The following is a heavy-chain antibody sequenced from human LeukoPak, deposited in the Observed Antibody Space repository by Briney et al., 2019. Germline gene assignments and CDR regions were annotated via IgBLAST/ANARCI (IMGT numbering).Heavy chain of an antibody. CDR3: ARDGGGSPDY. Sequence: GGSLRLSCAASGFTFSSYAMHWVRQAPGKGLEYVSASRDNGGSTYYANSVKGRFTISRDNSKNTLYLQMGSLRPEDTAVYYCARDGGGSPDYWGQGTLVTVSS. D-gene: IGHD1-26*01. J-gene: IGHJ4*02. CDR2: SRDNGGST. V-gene: IGHV3-64*01. CDR1: GFTFSSYA.